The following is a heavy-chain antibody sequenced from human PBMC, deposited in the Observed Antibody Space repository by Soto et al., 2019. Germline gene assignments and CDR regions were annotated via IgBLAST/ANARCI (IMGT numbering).Heavy chain of an antibody. J-gene: IGHJ6*02. CDR2: IYYSGST. D-gene: IGHD3-22*01. Sequence: QVQLQESGPGLVKPSETLSLTCTVSGGSISSYYWSWIRQPPGKGLEWIGYIYYSGSTNYNPSLKSRVTISVDTSKNQFSLKLSSVTAADTAVYYCARSGYDSSGYYVTPVYYYYGMDVWGQGTTVTVSS. CDR1: GGSISSYY. V-gene: IGHV4-59*01. CDR3: ARSGYDSSGYYVTPVYYYYGMDV.